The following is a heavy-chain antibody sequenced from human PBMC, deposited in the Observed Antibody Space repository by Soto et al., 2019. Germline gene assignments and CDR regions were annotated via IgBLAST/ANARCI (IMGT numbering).Heavy chain of an antibody. V-gene: IGHV4-59*01. D-gene: IGHD5-12*01. CDR3: ARVQMATLYFDS. Sequence: QVQLQESGPGLVKPSETLSLTCTVSGSSISGFYWSWVRQPPGKGLDWIGYVYYSGTHNYNPSLKSRLTISIDTPKNQFSLKLSSVTAADTAVYYCARVQMATLYFDSWGQGTLVTVSS. CDR1: GSSISGFY. J-gene: IGHJ4*02. CDR2: VYYSGTH.